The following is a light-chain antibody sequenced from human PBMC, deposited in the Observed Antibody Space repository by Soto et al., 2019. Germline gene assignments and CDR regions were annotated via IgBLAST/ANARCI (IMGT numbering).Light chain of an antibody. V-gene: IGLV2-14*01. Sequence: QSALTQPASVSGSPVQSITISCTGTTSDVGRYNYVSWYQQHPGKAPKLIIYDVSNRPSGVSNRFSGSKSGNTAPLTISGLQAEDEADYYCNSYTSSSTHVFGTGTKVTVL. CDR1: TSDVGRYNY. CDR2: DVS. J-gene: IGLJ1*01. CDR3: NSYTSSSTHV.